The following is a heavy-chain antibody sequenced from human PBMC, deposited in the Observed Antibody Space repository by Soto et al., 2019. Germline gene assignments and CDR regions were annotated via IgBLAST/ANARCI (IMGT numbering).Heavy chain of an antibody. J-gene: IGHJ4*02. Sequence: QVQLVESGGGVVQPGRSLRLSCAASGFTFSVFGMHWVRLAPGKGLEWVAVISNDGNSEHYADSVKGRFTISRDNSKNTFYLQMNSLSVEDTAVYYCAKTITTIGVSSTGRGALLDNWGQGILVSVSS. D-gene: IGHD3-3*01. CDR3: AKTITTIGVSSTGRGALLDN. CDR1: GFTFSVFG. V-gene: IGHV3-30*18. CDR2: ISNDGNSE.